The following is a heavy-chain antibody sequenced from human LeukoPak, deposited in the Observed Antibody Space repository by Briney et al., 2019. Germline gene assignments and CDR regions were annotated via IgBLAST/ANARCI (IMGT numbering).Heavy chain of an antibody. D-gene: IGHD6-19*01. CDR3: AKESSGGWYFDY. V-gene: IGHV3-23*01. J-gene: IGHJ4*02. CDR2: IPASGGST. CDR1: GFTFSSNV. Sequence: RTGGSLRLSCVASGFTFSSNVMIWVRQAPGKGLEWVSSIPASGGSTYYADSVKGRFTISRDNSKNSLYLQMNSLRAEDTAVYYCAKESSGGWYFDYWGQGTLVTVSS.